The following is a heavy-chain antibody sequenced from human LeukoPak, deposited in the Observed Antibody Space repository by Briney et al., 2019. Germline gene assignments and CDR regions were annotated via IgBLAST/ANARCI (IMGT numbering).Heavy chain of an antibody. CDR3: ARDRPGGSSLDY. CDR2: IYYTGST. Sequence: SETLSLTCTVSGDSLSRDYWSWLRQPPGKGLEWIGYIYYTGSTNYNPSLNSRVTISLETSKNQFSLNLSSVTAADTAVYYCARDRPGGSSLDYWGQGILVTVSS. V-gene: IGHV4-59*01. D-gene: IGHD6-13*01. J-gene: IGHJ4*02. CDR1: GDSLSRDY.